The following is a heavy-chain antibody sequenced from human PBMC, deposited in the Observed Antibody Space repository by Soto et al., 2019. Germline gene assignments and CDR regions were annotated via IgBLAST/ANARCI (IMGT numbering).Heavy chain of an antibody. V-gene: IGHV4-4*07. Sequence: QVQLQESGPGLVKPSETLSLTCTVSGGSISSYYWSWIRQPAGKGLEWIGRIYTSGSTNYNPSLKSRVTMSVDTFKNQFSLNLSSVTAADTAVYYCARGPAFRACSSTSCYVDYWGQGTLVTVSS. J-gene: IGHJ4*02. D-gene: IGHD2-2*01. CDR2: IYTSGST. CDR1: GGSISSYY. CDR3: ARGPAFRACSSTSCYVDY.